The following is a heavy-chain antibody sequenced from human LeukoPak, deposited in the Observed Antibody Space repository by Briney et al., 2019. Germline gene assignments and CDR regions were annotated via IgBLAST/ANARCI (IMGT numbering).Heavy chain of an antibody. CDR1: GFTFSSYW. D-gene: IGHD3-22*01. Sequence: GGSLRLSCAASGFTFSSYWMNWARQAPGKGLEWVASINYNGNVNYYVDSVKGRFTISRDNAKNSLYLQMSNLRAEDTAVYYCARGAYYYEDWGQGTLVTVSS. CDR2: INYNGNVN. V-gene: IGHV3-7*03. CDR3: ARGAYYYED. J-gene: IGHJ4*02.